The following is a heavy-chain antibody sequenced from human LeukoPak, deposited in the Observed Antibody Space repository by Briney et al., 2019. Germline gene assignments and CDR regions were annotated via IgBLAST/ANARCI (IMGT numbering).Heavy chain of an antibody. J-gene: IGHJ3*02. CDR3: ARGGWELLGAFDI. D-gene: IGHD1-26*01. V-gene: IGHV1-69*13. CDR2: IIPIFGTA. CDR1: GGTFSSYA. Sequence: SVKVSCKASGGTFSSYAISWVRQAPGQGLEWMGGIIPIFGTANYAQKFQGRVTITADESTSTAYMELSSLRSEDTAVYYCARGGWELLGAFDIWGQGTMVTVSS.